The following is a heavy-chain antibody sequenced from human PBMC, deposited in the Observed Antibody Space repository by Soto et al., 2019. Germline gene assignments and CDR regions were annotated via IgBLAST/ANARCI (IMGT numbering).Heavy chain of an antibody. CDR2: IIPIFGTA. D-gene: IGHD2-2*01. V-gene: IGHV1-69*06. CDR3: ATDLSVGVPAAIRNYCYGMDV. Sequence: GASVRVSCKASGGTFSSYAISWVRQAPGQGLEWMGGIIPIFGTANYAQKFQGRVTITADTSTDTAYMELSSLRSEDTAVYYCATDLSVGVPAAIRNYCYGMDVWGQGTTVTVAS. CDR1: GGTFSSYA. J-gene: IGHJ6*02.